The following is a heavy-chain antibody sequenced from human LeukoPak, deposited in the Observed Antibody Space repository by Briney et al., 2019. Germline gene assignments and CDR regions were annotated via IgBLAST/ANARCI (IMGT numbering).Heavy chain of an antibody. CDR3: AKEPKGRFLEWLLFVY. CDR2: ISGSGGST. V-gene: IGHV3-23*01. Sequence: PGGSLRLSCAASGFTFGSYAMSWVRQAPGKGLEWVSAISGSGGSTYYADSVKGRFTISRDNSKNTLYLQMNSLRAEDTAVYYCAKEPKGRFLEWLLFVYWGQGTLVTVSS. D-gene: IGHD3-3*01. J-gene: IGHJ4*02. CDR1: GFTFGSYA.